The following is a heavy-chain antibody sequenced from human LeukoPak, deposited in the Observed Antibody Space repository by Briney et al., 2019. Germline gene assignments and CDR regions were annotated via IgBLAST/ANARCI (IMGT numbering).Heavy chain of an antibody. CDR2: INPNSGGT. CDR3: ARDYRLLWLGDTQYYFDY. J-gene: IGHJ4*02. D-gene: IGHD3-10*01. V-gene: IGHV1-2*02. CDR1: GYTFTGYY. Sequence: GASVKVSCKASGYTFTGYYMHWVRQAPGQGLEWMGWINPNSGGTNYAQKFQGGVTMTRDTSISTAYMELSRLRSDDTAVYYCARDYRLLWLGDTQYYFDYWGQGTLVTVSS.